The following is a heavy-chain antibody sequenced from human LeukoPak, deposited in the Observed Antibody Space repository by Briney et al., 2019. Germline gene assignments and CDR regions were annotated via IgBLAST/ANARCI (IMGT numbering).Heavy chain of an antibody. J-gene: IGHJ4*02. CDR3: ARGAVAGSQDFDY. V-gene: IGHV4-34*01. CDR2: INHSGST. Sequence: SETLSLTCAVYGGSFSGYYWSWIRQPPGKGLEWIGEINHSGSTNYNPSLKRRVTISVDTSKNQFSLKLSSVTAADTAVYYCARGAVAGSQDFDYWGQGTLVTVSS. CDR1: GGSFSGYY. D-gene: IGHD6-19*01.